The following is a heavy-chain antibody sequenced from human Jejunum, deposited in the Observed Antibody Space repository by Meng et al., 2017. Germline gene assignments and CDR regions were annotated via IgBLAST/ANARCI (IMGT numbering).Heavy chain of an antibody. V-gene: IGHV4-61*09. J-gene: IGHJ4*02. CDR2: ISASGST. Sequence: SETLSLTCTVSSCSISGGSLYWSWIRQPAGKGLEWIGHISASGSTTYNPSLKSRVTISVDTSKTQFSLRLSSVTAADTAVYYCARANYYDSSGCYYDYWGQGMLVTVSS. D-gene: IGHD3-22*01. CDR1: SCSISGGSLY. CDR3: ARANYYDSSGCYYDY.